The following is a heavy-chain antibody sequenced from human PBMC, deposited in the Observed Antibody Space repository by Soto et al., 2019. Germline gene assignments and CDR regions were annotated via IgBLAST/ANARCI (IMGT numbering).Heavy chain of an antibody. CDR1: GFSLSNARMG. Sequence: QVTLKESGPVLVKPTETLTLTCTVSGFSLSNARMGVSWIRQPPGKALEWLAHIFSNDEKSYSTSLKSRLIISKDTSKSQVVLTMTNMDPVDTATYYCARIREAGWYFDWFWGQGTLVTVSS. CDR3: ARIREAGWYFDWF. V-gene: IGHV2-26*01. D-gene: IGHD3-9*01. CDR2: IFSNDEK. J-gene: IGHJ4*02.